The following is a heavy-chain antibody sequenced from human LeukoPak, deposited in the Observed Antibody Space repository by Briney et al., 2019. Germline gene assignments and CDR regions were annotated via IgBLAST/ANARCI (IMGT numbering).Heavy chain of an antibody. CDR3: ARDCSSTSCYEPRY. J-gene: IGHJ4*02. CDR2: ISSSRSTI. Sequence: GGSLRLSCAASGFTFSSYSMNWVRQAPGKGLEWVSYISSSRSTIYYADSVKGRFTISRDNAKNPLYLQMNSLRDEDTAVYYCARDCSSTSCYEPRYWGQGTLVTVSS. V-gene: IGHV3-48*02. D-gene: IGHD2-2*01. CDR1: GFTFSSYS.